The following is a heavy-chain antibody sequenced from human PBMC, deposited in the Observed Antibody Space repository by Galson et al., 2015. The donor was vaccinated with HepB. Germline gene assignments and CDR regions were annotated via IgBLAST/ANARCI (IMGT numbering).Heavy chain of an antibody. J-gene: IGHJ4*02. Sequence: QSGAEVKEPGESLRISCKGSGYTFTAFWITWVRQIPGKGLEWMARLDPSGSYTDYSQSLQGHDTISADKSITTAYLQWSILKASDTAMYYWASRHSYFRSGTWYNVSDYWGQGTLVTVSS. CDR3: ASRHSYFRSGTWYNVSDY. D-gene: IGHD3-10*01. CDR2: LDPSGSYT. CDR1: GYTFTAFW. V-gene: IGHV5-10-1*01.